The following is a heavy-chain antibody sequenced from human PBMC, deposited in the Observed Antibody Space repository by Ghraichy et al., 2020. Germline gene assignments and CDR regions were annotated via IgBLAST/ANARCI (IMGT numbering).Heavy chain of an antibody. CDR2: IKYDGSEK. J-gene: IGHJ3*01. CDR3: ARNFDAFDF. V-gene: IGHV3-7*01. Sequence: KIKYDGSEKYYVDSVKGRFTISRDNAKNSLYLQMNSLRAEDTAVYYCARNFDAFDFWFQWT.